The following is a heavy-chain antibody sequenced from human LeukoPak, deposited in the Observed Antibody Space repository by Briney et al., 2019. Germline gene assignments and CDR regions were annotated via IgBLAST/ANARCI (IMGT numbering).Heavy chain of an antibody. V-gene: IGHV3-23*01. J-gene: IGHJ4*02. CDR3: AKATQIDFRIFDC. Sequence: GGSLRLSCAASGFTFSSYAMSWVRQAPGKGLEWVSAISGSGGSTYYADSVKGRFTISRDNSKNTVYLQMNSLRTEDTAVYYCAKATQIDFRIFDCWGQGTLVTVSS. D-gene: IGHD2-15*01. CDR1: GFTFSSYA. CDR2: ISGSGGST.